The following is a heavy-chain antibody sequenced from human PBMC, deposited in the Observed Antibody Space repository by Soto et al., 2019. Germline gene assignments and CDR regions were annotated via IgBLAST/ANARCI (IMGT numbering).Heavy chain of an antibody. CDR2: TRNKANSYTT. V-gene: IGHV3-72*01. J-gene: IGHJ6*02. D-gene: IGHD2-2*02. Sequence: GGSLRLSCAASGFTFSDHYMDWVRQAPGKGLEWVGRTRNKANSYTTEYAASVKGRFTISRDDSKNSLYLQMNSLKTEDTAVYYCAIPENRSYYYGMDVWGQGTTVTVSS. CDR3: AIPENRSYYYGMDV. CDR1: GFTFSDHY.